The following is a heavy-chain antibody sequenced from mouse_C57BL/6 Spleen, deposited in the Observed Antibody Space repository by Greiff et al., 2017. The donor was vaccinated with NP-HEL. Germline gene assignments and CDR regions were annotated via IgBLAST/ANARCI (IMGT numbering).Heavy chain of an antibody. CDR1: GYTFTSYW. J-gene: IGHJ4*01. CDR2: IDPSDSYT. V-gene: IGHV1-59*01. Sequence: VQLQQPGAELVRPGTSVKLSCKASGYTFTSYWMHWVKQRPGQGLEWIGVIDPSDSYTNYNQKFKGKATLTVDTSSSTAYMQLSSLTSEDSAVYYCARSGTTVVATDAMDYWGQGTSVTVSS. D-gene: IGHD1-1*01. CDR3: ARSGTTVVATDAMDY.